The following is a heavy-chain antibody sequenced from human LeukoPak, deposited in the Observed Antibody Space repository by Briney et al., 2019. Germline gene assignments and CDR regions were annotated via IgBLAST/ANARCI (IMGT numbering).Heavy chain of an antibody. V-gene: IGHV3-21*01. CDR1: GFTFSSYS. CDR2: ISSSSSYI. D-gene: IGHD2-15*01. J-gene: IGHJ4*02. Sequence: GGSLRFSCAASGFTFSSYSMNWVRQAPGKGLEWVSSISSSSSYIYYADSVKGRFTISRDNAKNSLYLQMNSLRAEDTAVYYCAREVDIRYFDYWGQGTLVTVSS. CDR3: AREVDIRYFDY.